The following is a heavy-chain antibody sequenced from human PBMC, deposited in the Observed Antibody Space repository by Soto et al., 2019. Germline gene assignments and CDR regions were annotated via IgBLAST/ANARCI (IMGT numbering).Heavy chain of an antibody. V-gene: IGHV3-74*03. CDR2: IDSDGNSK. J-gene: IGHJ4*02. D-gene: IGHD1-26*01. Sequence: EVQLVESGGGLVQPGGSLRLSCAASGFTFSSYGMHWVRQVPGKGLVWVSHIDSDGNSKTYADYVKGGFTIYRDNAKNTVYLQMNSLRAEDTAVYYCVRDDVGVGIDYWGLGTLVTVSS. CDR3: VRDDVGVGIDY. CDR1: GFTFSSYG.